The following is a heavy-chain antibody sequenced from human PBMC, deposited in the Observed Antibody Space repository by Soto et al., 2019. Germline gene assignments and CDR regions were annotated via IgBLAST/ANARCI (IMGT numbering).Heavy chain of an antibody. D-gene: IGHD3-22*01. Sequence: EVQLVESGGGLVKPGGSLRLSCAASGFTFSSYSMNWVRQAPGKGREWVSSISSSSSYIYYADSVKGRFTISRDNAKNSLYLQMNSLRAEDTAVYYCARDRPGYYESYFDYWGQGTLVTVSS. CDR3: ARDRPGYYESYFDY. J-gene: IGHJ4*02. V-gene: IGHV3-21*01. CDR2: ISSSSSYI. CDR1: GFTFSSYS.